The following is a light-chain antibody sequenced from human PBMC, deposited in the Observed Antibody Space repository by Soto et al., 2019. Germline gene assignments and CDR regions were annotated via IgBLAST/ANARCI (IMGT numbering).Light chain of an antibody. J-gene: IGKJ5*01. CDR1: QSVSSY. CDR3: QQYGSSPLVT. Sequence: EIVLTQSPATLSLSPGERATLSCRTSQSVSSYLAWYQQKRGQAPRLLIYGASNRATGIPDRFSGSGSGTDFTLTISRLEPEDFAVYYCQQYGSSPLVTFGQGTRLEIK. V-gene: IGKV3-20*01. CDR2: GAS.